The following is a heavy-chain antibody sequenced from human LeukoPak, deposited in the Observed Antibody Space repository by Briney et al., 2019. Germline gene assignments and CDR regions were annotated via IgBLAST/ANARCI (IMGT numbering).Heavy chain of an antibody. Sequence: SEALSLTCTVSGGSIRSYYWSWIRQPPGKGRAWIGYIYYSGSTNYNPSLKSRVTISVDTSKTQSSLKLSSVTAADTAVYDCARDAGQIAAAGAFDIWGQGTMVTVSS. V-gene: IGHV4-59*01. J-gene: IGHJ3*02. CDR3: ARDAGQIAAAGAFDI. CDR2: IYYSGST. CDR1: GGSIRSYY. D-gene: IGHD6-13*01.